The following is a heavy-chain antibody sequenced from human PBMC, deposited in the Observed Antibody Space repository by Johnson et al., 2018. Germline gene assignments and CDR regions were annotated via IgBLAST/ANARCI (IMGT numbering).Heavy chain of an antibody. CDR2: ISSDGSNK. D-gene: IGHD2-15*01. CDR1: GFTFSNYA. J-gene: IGHJ1*01. Sequence: QVQLVESGGGVVQPGRSXRLSCAASGFTFSNYAIHWVRQAPGKGLALVAVISSDGSNKYYADSVKGRFTISRANSNNTLNPQMLTLRAMDRTSNYGVVTIYRDNSKNKLYLKMNSLRAEETAGYYCARALGYCSGGSCYKYFQHWGQGTLVTVSS. CDR3: VVTIYRDNSKNKLYLKMNSLRAEETAGYYCARALGYCSGGSCYKYFQH. V-gene: IGHV3-30-3*01.